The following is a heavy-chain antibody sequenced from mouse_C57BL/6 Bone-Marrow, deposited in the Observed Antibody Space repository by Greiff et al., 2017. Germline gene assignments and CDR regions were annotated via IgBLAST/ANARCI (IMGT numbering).Heavy chain of an antibody. D-gene: IGHD1-1*01. CDR1: GFTFSSYA. V-gene: IGHV5-4*01. J-gene: IGHJ4*01. Sequence: EVKVVESGGGLVKPGGSLKLSCAASGFTFSSYAMSWVRQTPEKRLEWVATISDGGSYTYYPDNVKGRFTISRDNAKNNLYLQMSHLKSEDTAMYYCARDSHSYGSGPYYAMDYWGQGTSVTGSS. CDR2: ISDGGSYT. CDR3: ARDSHSYGSGPYYAMDY.